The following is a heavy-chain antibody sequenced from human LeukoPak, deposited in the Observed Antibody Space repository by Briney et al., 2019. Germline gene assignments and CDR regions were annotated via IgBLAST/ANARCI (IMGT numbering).Heavy chain of an antibody. V-gene: IGHV3-21*01. CDR3: ATLAAAPHFDY. Sequence: GGSLRLSCAASGFTFSSYSMNWVRQAPGKGLEWVSSISSSSSYIYYADSVKGRFTISRDNAKNSLYLQMNSLRAEDTAVYYCATLAAAPHFDYWGQGTLVTVSS. CDR1: GFTFSSYS. D-gene: IGHD6-13*01. J-gene: IGHJ4*02. CDR2: ISSSSSYI.